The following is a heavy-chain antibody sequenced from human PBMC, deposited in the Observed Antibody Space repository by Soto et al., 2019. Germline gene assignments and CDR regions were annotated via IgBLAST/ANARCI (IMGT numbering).Heavy chain of an antibody. CDR3: ARDGRYFEGEADRYYYYGVDV. CDR1: VFTFSSYS. CDR2: ISSSSSTI. V-gene: IGHV3-48*02. D-gene: IGHD3-9*01. J-gene: IGHJ6*02. Sequence: GGSLRLSCAASVFTFSSYSVNWVRQAPGKGLEWVSYISSSSSTIYYADSVKGRFTISRDNAKNSLYLQMKSLRDEDTAVYYCARDGRYFEGEADRYYYYGVDVWGQGTTVTVSS.